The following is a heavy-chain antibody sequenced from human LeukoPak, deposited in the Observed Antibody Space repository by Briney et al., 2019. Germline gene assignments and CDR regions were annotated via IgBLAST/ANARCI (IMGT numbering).Heavy chain of an antibody. CDR2: ISGSDPGT. V-gene: IGHV3-23*01. D-gene: IGHD6-13*01. J-gene: IGHJ4*02. Sequence: GGSLRLSCVASGFTFKNYAMSWVRRVPGKGLEWVSAISGSDPGTYYADSVKGRFTISRDNSKNTLYLQMNSLRAEDTAVYYCAKAKYSSSWYIHDYWGQGTLVTVSS. CDR3: AKAKYSSSWYIHDY. CDR1: GFTFKNYA.